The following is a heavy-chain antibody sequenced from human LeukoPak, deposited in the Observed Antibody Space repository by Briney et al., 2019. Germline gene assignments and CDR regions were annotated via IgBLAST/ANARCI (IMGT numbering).Heavy chain of an antibody. CDR3: AKEDPYCSGGSCYFGY. J-gene: IGHJ4*02. Sequence: GGSLRLSCAASGFTFSSYAMSWARQAPGKGLEWVSAISGSGGSTYYADSVKGRFTISRDNSKNTLYLQMNSLRAEDTTVYYCAKEDPYCSGGSCYFGYWGQGTLVTVSS. CDR1: GFTFSSYA. V-gene: IGHV3-23*01. CDR2: ISGSGGST. D-gene: IGHD2-15*01.